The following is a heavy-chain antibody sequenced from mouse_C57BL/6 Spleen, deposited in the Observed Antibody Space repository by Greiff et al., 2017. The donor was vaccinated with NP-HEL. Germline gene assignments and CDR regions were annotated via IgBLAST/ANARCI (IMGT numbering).Heavy chain of an antibody. CDR2: INPSTGGT. J-gene: IGHJ2*01. D-gene: IGHD2-3*01. V-gene: IGHV1-42*01. CDR1: GYSFTGYY. CDR3: ARRGDGYFDYFDY. Sequence: EVQLQQSGPELVKPGASVKISCKASGYSFTGYYMNWVKQSPEKSLEWIGEINPSTGGTTYNQKFKAKATLTVDKSSSTAYMQLKSLTSEDYAVYYCARRGDGYFDYFDYWGQGTTLTVSS.